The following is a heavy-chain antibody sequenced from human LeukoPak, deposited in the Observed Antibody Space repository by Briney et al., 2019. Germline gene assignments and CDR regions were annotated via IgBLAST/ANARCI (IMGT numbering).Heavy chain of an antibody. CDR3: IAGATSFDF. CDR1: GFTFSSYG. Sequence: GRSLRLSCAASGFTFSSYGMHWVRQAPGKGLEWVAVISYDGSNKYYADSVKGRFTISRDNSKNTLYLQMNSLRAEDTAVYYCIAGATSFDFWGQGTLVTVSS. D-gene: IGHD1-26*01. CDR2: ISYDGSNK. J-gene: IGHJ4*02. V-gene: IGHV3-30*03.